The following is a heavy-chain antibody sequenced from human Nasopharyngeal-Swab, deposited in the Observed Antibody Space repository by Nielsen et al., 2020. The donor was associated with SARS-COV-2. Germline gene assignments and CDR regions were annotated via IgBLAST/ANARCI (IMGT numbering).Heavy chain of an antibody. CDR2: IYYSWST. CDR3: ARVIGGQYELLYNWFDP. Sequence: SETLSLTCTVSGGSISNYYWSWIRQPPGKGLEWIGYIYYSWSTTYNPSLKSRVTISADTSKNQFSLNLSSVSAADTAVYYCARVIGGQYELLYNWFDPWGQGTLVIVSS. D-gene: IGHD2-2*01. CDR1: GGSISNYY. V-gene: IGHV4-59*01. J-gene: IGHJ5*02.